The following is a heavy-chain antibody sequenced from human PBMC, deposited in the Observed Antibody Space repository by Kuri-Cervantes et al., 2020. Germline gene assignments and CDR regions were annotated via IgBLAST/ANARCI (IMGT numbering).Heavy chain of an antibody. J-gene: IGHJ4*02. V-gene: IGHV3-30*03. CDR2: ISYDGSNK. Sequence: GESLKISCAASGFTFSSYGMHWVRQAPGKGLEWVAVISYDGSNKYYADSVKGRFTISRDNSKNTLYLQMNSLRAEDTAVYYCARAGGDLYYGSGLDYWGQGTLVTVSS. CDR3: ARAGGDLYYGSGLDY. CDR1: GFTFSSYG. D-gene: IGHD3-10*01.